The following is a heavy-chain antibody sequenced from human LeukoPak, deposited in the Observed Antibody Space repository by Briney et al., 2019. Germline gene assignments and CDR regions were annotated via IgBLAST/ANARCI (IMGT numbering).Heavy chain of an antibody. CDR2: VNPTAGSR. CDR1: GHTFTDYY. V-gene: IGHV1-46*03. Sequence: GASVKVSCRASGHTFTDYYLHWVRQAPGQGLQWMGMVNPTAGSRAYAQDFQDRVTMTRDTSTSTVCMELYSLRSEDTAMYYCARDLTNWGQGTLVTVSS. CDR3: ARDLTN. J-gene: IGHJ4*02.